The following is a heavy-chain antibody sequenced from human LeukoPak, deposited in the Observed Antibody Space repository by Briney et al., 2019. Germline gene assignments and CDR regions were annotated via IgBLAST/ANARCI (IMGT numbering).Heavy chain of an antibody. CDR1: GFSFSAYG. V-gene: IGHV3-30*18. Sequence: RTGGSLRLSCGTSGFSFSAYGMHWVRQAPGKGLEWVAVISYDGGNKFYADSVKGRFTISRDNSKNTMSLQMNSLRAEDTALYYCAKASNSGYFYGSGRYENWFDAWGQGTLVTVSS. J-gene: IGHJ5*02. D-gene: IGHD3-10*01. CDR2: ISYDGGNK. CDR3: AKASNSGYFYGSGRYENWFDA.